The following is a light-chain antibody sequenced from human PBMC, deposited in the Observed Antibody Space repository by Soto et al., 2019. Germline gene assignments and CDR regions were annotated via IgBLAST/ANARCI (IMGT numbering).Light chain of an antibody. CDR3: QHYNGYPQT. CDR2: AAS. CDR1: QGIDTY. V-gene: IGKV1-16*01. Sequence: DIQMTQSPSSLSASVGDRVTITCRASQGIDTYLAWFQQKPGKAPKTLIYAASSLHSGVPSRVSGSGFGTDFTLTISSLQPEDFATDYCQHYNGYPQTFGQGTRLDIK. J-gene: IGKJ5*01.